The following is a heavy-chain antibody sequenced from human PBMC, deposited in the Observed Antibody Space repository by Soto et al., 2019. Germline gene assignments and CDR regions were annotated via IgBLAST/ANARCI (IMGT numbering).Heavy chain of an antibody. J-gene: IGHJ6*02. V-gene: IGHV1-69*01. CDR1: GGTFSSYA. CDR3: ARSEGYCTNGVCYTGQNYYYGMDV. Sequence: QVQLVQSGAEVKKPGSSVKVSCKASGGTFSSYAISWLRQAPGQGLEWMGGIIPIFGTANYAQKFQGRVTITADESTSTAYMELSSLRSEDTAVYYCARSEGYCTNGVCYTGQNYYYGMDVWGQGTTVTVSS. CDR2: IIPIFGTA. D-gene: IGHD2-8*01.